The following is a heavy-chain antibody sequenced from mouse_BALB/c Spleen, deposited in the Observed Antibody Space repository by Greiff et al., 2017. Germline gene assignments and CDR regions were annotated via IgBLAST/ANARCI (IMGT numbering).Heavy chain of an antibody. V-gene: IGHV1-18*01. Sequence: DVQLQESGPELVKPGASVKIPCKASGYTFTDYNMDWVKQSHGKSLEWIGDINPNNGGTIYNQKFKGKATLTVDKSSSTAYMELRSLTSEDTAVYYCARYTYPRGYAMDYWGQGTSVTVSS. CDR1: GYTFTDYN. CDR2: INPNNGGT. J-gene: IGHJ4*01. CDR3: ARYTYPRGYAMDY.